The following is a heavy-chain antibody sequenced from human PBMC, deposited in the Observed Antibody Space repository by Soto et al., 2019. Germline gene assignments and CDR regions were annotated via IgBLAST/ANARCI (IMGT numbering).Heavy chain of an antibody. CDR2: IDPSDSYT. J-gene: IGHJ6*02. D-gene: IGHD3-16*02. Sequence: PGESLKISCKGSGYSFTSYWISWVRQMPGKGLEWMGRIDPSDSYTNYSPSFQGHVTISADKSISTAYLQWSSLKASDTAMYYCARQGGMITFGGVIVPYDHYGMDVWGQGTTVTVSS. CDR1: GYSFTSYW. CDR3: ARQGGMITFGGVIVPYDHYGMDV. V-gene: IGHV5-10-1*01.